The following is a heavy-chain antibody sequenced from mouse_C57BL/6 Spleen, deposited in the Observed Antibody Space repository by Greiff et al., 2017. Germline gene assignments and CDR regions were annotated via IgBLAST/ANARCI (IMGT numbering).Heavy chain of an antibody. D-gene: IGHD4-1*01. Sequence: VQLPQPGAELVMPGASVKLSCKASGYTFTSYWMHWVKQRPGQGLEWIGEIDPSDSYTNYNQKFKGKSPLTVDKSSSTAYMQLSILTSEDSAVYYCAKLTGTNAMDDWGQGTAVNV. V-gene: IGHV1-69*01. CDR1: GYTFTSYW. CDR3: AKLTGTNAMDD. CDR2: IDPSDSYT. J-gene: IGHJ4*01.